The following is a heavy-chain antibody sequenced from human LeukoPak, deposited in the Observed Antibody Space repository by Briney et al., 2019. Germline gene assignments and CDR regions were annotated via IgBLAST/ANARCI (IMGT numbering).Heavy chain of an antibody. Sequence: GGALRLSCVVSGFTFSDFHMSWLRQAPGKGLEWISYITNSGSDIEYADSVKGRFTISWDNAKKSLYLEMNTLRAEDTAIYYCACPYRSRFDYWGQGTLVTVSS. V-gene: IGHV3-11*01. J-gene: IGHJ4*02. CDR2: ITNSGSDI. CDR1: GFTFSDFH. CDR3: ACPYRSRFDY. D-gene: IGHD6-13*01.